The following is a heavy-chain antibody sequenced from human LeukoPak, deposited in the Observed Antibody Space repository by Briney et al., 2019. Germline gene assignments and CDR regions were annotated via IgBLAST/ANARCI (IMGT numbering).Heavy chain of an antibody. CDR2: ISAYNGNT. D-gene: IGHD3-10*01. V-gene: IGHV1-18*01. CDR1: GYTFTSYG. J-gene: IGHJ4*02. CDR3: ARGGVTYYYGSGSYYPADY. Sequence: ASVKVSCKASGYTFTSYGISWVRQAPGQGLEWMGWISAYNGNTNYAQKLQDRVTMTTDTSTSTAYMELRSLRSDDTAVYYCARGGVTYYYGSGSYYPADYWGQGTLVTVSS.